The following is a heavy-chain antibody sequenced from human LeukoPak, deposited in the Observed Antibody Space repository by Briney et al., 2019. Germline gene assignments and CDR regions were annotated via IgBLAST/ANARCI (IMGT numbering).Heavy chain of an antibody. CDR3: ARDTVVPAAPAYFDYYGMDV. Sequence: SVKVSCKASGGTFSSYAISWVRQAPGQGLEWMGGIIPIFGTANYAQKFQGRVTITADKSTSTAYMELSSLRSEDTAVYYCARDTVVPAAPAYFDYYGMDVWGKGTTVTVSS. J-gene: IGHJ6*04. D-gene: IGHD2-2*01. CDR2: IIPIFGTA. V-gene: IGHV1-69*06. CDR1: GGTFSSYA.